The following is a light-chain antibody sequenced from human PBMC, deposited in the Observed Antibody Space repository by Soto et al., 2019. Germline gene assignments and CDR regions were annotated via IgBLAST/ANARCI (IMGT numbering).Light chain of an antibody. CDR3: CSYAGSSTWV. V-gene: IGLV2-23*01. Sequence: QSALTQPASVSGSPGQSITLSCTGTSSNVGSYNLVSWYQQHPGKAPKLMIYEGSKWPSGVSNRFSGSKSGNTASLTISGLQAEDEAHYYCCSYAGSSTWVFGGGTKLTVL. CDR1: SSNVGSYNL. J-gene: IGLJ3*02. CDR2: EGS.